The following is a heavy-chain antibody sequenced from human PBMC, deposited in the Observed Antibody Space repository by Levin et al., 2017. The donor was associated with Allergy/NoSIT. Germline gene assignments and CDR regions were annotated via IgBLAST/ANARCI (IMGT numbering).Heavy chain of an antibody. Sequence: SCTVSGGSISDDSYYWAWVRQPPGKGLEWVGSIYYDGSAYYNPSLKTRLTISVDTSKNQFSLRVNSVTAADTAVYYCAGEPNSPYYYHYGLDVWGPGTTVTVSS. D-gene: IGHD2/OR15-2a*01. CDR3: AGEPNSPYYYHYGLDV. J-gene: IGHJ6*02. CDR1: GGSISDDSYY. CDR2: IYYDGSA. V-gene: IGHV4-39*07.